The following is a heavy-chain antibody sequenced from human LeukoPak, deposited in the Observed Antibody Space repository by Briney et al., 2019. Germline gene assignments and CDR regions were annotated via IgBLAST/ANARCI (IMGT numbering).Heavy chain of an antibody. Sequence: PSETLSLTCTVSGGSISSYYWSWIRQPARKALEWIGRTYTSGSTSYNPSLKSRVTISVDKSKNQFSLKLSSVTAADTAVYYCARVSWELLSPGAFDIWGQGTLITVSS. CDR3: ARVSWELLSPGAFDI. V-gene: IGHV4-4*07. J-gene: IGHJ3*02. CDR2: TYTSGST. D-gene: IGHD1-26*01. CDR1: GGSISSYY.